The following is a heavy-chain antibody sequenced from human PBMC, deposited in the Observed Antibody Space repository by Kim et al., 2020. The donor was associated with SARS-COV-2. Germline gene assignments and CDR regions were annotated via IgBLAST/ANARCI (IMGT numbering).Heavy chain of an antibody. Sequence: SETLSLTCTVSGGSISSGGYYWSWIRQHPGKGLEWIGYIYYSGSTYYNPSLKSRVTISVDTSKNQFSLKLSSVTAADTAVYYCARVSRSRLTENYYYGMDVWGQGTTVTVSS. CDR2: IYYSGST. J-gene: IGHJ6*02. CDR3: ARVSRSRLTENYYYGMDV. V-gene: IGHV4-31*03. CDR1: GGSISSGGYY. D-gene: IGHD3-9*01.